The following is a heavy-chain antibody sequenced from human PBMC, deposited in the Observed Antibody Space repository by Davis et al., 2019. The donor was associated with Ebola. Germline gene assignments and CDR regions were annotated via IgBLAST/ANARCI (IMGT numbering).Heavy chain of an antibody. CDR1: GFTFSSYA. Sequence: GESLKISCAASGFTFSSYAMSWVRQAPGKGLEWVSAISGSGGSTYYADSVKGRFTISRDNSKNTQFLQMNSLRAEDTAVYYCATDRVYQLLLPVTNIFDYWGQGTLVTVSS. V-gene: IGHV3-23*01. CDR2: ISGSGGST. J-gene: IGHJ4*02. CDR3: ATDRVYQLLLPVTNIFDY. D-gene: IGHD2-2*01.